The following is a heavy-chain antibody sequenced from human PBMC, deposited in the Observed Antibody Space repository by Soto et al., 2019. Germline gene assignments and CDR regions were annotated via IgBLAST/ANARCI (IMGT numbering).Heavy chain of an antibody. V-gene: IGHV3-23*01. CDR1: GFTFSNYA. CDR2: ISGSAEST. Sequence: EVQLLESGGGLEQPGGSLRLSCVVSGFTFSNYAMSWVRQAPGKGLEWVSGISGSAESTYYADSVKGRFTISRDNSKNTLYLQMNSLRADDTAVHYCARTRSCSSTSCYIDYWGQGTLVTVSS. D-gene: IGHD2-2*02. J-gene: IGHJ4*02. CDR3: ARTRSCSSTSCYIDY.